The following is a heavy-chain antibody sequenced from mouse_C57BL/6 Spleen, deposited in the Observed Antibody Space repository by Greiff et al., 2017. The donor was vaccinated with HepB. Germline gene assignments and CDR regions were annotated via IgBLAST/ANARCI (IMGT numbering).Heavy chain of an antibody. CDR2: FHPYNDDT. V-gene: IGHV1-47*01. D-gene: IGHD1-1*01. CDR3: ARGYGSSPYYYAMDY. CDR1: GYTFTTYP. Sequence: QVHVKQSGAELVKPGASVKMSCKASGYTFTTYPIEWMKQNHGKSLEWIGNFHPYNDDTKYNEKFKGKATLTVEKSSSTVYLELSRLTSDDSAVYYCARGYGSSPYYYAMDYWGQGTSVTVSS. J-gene: IGHJ4*01.